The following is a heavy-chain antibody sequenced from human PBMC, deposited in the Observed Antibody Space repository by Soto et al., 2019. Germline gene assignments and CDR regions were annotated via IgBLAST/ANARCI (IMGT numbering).Heavy chain of an antibody. J-gene: IGHJ6*02. CDR3: AMVDVYVTPSPQDV. Sequence: QVQLVQSGAEVKNPGASVKVSCKASGYTFTRYGIGWARQAPGQGLEWMGWINTYNGNTTYAQNVQDRVTLTTDTSTSTAYMELRSLRSNDTAIYYCAMVDVYVTPSPQDVWGQGTTVIVSS. CDR2: INTYNGNT. D-gene: IGHD3-16*01. CDR1: GYTFTRYG. V-gene: IGHV1-18*01.